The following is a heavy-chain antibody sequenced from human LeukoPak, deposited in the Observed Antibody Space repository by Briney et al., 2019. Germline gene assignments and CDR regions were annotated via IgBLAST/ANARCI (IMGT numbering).Heavy chain of an antibody. J-gene: IGHJ1*01. D-gene: IGHD2-2*01. CDR3: ASQGDCSSTSCYPYFQH. CDR2: ISYDGSNK. CDR1: GFTYSSYG. Sequence: GRSLRLSCAASGFTYSSYGMHWVRQVPGKGLEWVAVISYDGSNKYYADSVKGRFTISRDNSKNTLYLQMNSLRAEDTAVYYCASQGDCSSTSCYPYFQHWGQGTLVTVSS. V-gene: IGHV3-30*03.